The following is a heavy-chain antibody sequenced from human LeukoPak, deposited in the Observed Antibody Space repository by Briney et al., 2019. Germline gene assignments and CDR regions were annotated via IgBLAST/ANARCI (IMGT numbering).Heavy chain of an antibody. J-gene: IGHJ6*02. V-gene: IGHV1-2*02. CDR3: ARDGSMDV. CDR1: GYTFTYYY. CDR2: INPNSGDT. D-gene: IGHD1-14*01. Sequence: ASVKVSCKASGYTFTYYYMHWVRQAPGQGLEWMGWINPNSGDTNYAQNFQGRVTMTRDTSITTAYMEVSRLISDDTAVYYCARDGSMDVWGQGTTVTVSS.